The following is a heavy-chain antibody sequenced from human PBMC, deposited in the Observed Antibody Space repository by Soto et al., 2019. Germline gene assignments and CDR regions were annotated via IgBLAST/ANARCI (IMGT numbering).Heavy chain of an antibody. V-gene: IGHV1-69*13. CDR2: IIPIFGTA. D-gene: IGHD5-12*01. CDR1: GGTFSSYA. CDR3: ARDPLLPTGVATIGCFDY. J-gene: IGHJ4*02. Sequence: GASVKVSCKASGGTFSSYAISWVRQAPGQGLEWMGGIIPIFGTANYAQKFQGRVTITADESTSTAYMELSSLRSEDTAVYYCARDPLLPTGVATIGCFDYWGQETLVTVSS.